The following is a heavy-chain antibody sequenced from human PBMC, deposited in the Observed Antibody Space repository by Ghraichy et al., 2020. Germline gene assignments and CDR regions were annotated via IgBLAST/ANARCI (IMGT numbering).Heavy chain of an antibody. D-gene: IGHD4-23*01. CDR1: GGSISSYY. CDR2: VYYSGSA. CDR3: ARGPGGTSGY. J-gene: IGHJ4*02. Sequence: ETLSLTCTVSGGSISSYYWSWVRQPPGKGLEWIGYVYYSGSANYNPSLKSRITISVDMSKNQFSLKLSSVTAADTAVYYCARGPGGTSGYWGQGTLVTVSS. V-gene: IGHV4-59*01.